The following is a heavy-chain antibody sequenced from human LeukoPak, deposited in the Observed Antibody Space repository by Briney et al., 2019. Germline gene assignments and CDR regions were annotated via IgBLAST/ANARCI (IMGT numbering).Heavy chain of an antibody. CDR3: ARAPYVVGYTLESDY. J-gene: IGHJ4*02. CDR1: GFTFSNYA. V-gene: IGHV3-53*01. D-gene: IGHD2-21*01. CDR2: IHRDGDT. Sequence: GGSLRLSCPVSGFTFSNYAMSWVRQAPGKGLEWVSVIHRDGDTYHADSVKGRFSISRDKSKNTVYLQMNSRRDEDTAVYYCARAPYVVGYTLESDYWGQGTLVTVSS.